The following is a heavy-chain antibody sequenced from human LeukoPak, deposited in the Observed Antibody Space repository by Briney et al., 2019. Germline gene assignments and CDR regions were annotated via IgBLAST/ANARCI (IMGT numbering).Heavy chain of an antibody. Sequence: PSETLSLTCTVSGGSINSYYWSWIRQPAGKGLEWIGRIYSSGSTGYNPSLKSRVTMSLDTSKNQFSLNLSSVTAADTAVYYCARVDIRTAFFDYWGQGTLVTVSS. CDR2: IYSSGST. CDR1: GGSINSYY. V-gene: IGHV4-4*07. CDR3: ARVDIRTAFFDY. D-gene: IGHD5-12*01. J-gene: IGHJ4*02.